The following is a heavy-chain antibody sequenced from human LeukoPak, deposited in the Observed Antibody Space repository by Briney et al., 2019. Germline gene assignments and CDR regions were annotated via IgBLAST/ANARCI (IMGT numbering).Heavy chain of an antibody. CDR3: AKDNAYYYADY. Sequence: GGPLRLSCAASGFTFSTCNMNWVRQAPGKRLEWVSYINTESKFMFYAGSVKGRFTISRDNAKNSLYLQMNSLRAEDTAVYYCAKDNAYYYADYWGQGTLVTVSS. D-gene: IGHD3-10*01. CDR1: GFTFSTCN. V-gene: IGHV3-48*01. J-gene: IGHJ4*02. CDR2: INTESKFM.